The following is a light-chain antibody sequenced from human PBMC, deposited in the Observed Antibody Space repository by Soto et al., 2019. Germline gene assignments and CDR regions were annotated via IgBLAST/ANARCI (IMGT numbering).Light chain of an antibody. CDR1: QGIRRD. Sequence: AIQMTQSPSSLSASVGDRVTITCRASQGIRRDLAWYQQKPGKAPKLLIYAASSLQSGVPSRFSGSGSGTYFTLTSSSLHPEDVATYYCLQDYNYPLTFGQGTKVEIK. V-gene: IGKV1-6*01. CDR3: LQDYNYPLT. CDR2: AAS. J-gene: IGKJ1*01.